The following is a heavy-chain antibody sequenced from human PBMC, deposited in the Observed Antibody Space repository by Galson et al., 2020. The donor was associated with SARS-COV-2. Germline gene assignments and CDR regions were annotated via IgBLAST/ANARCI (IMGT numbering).Heavy chain of an antibody. Sequence: SETLSLTCTVSGGSISSGGYYWSWIRQHPGKGLEWIGYIYYSGSTYYNPSLKSRVTISVDTSKNQFSLKLSSVTAADTAVYYCAREQREVVPAARTTYYYYYYMDVWGKGTTVTVSS. CDR3: AREQREVVPAARTTYYYYYYMDV. D-gene: IGHD2-2*01. CDR2: IYYSGST. J-gene: IGHJ6*03. CDR1: GGSISSGGYY. V-gene: IGHV4-31*03.